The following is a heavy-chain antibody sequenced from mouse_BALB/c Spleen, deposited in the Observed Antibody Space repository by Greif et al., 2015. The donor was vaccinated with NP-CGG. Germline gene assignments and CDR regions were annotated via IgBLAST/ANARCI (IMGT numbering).Heavy chain of an antibody. CDR2: INPGNGRT. CDR3: AIYDGYYYYAMDY. CDR1: GYTFTSYW. J-gene: IGHJ4*01. D-gene: IGHD2-3*01. Sequence: QVQLQQSGAELVKPGASVKLSCKASGYTFTSYWMHWVKQRPGQGLEWIGEINPGNGRTNYNERFKSKATLTVDKSSSTAYMQLSSLTSEDSAVYYCAIYDGYYYYAMDYWGQGTSVTVSS. V-gene: IGHV1S81*02.